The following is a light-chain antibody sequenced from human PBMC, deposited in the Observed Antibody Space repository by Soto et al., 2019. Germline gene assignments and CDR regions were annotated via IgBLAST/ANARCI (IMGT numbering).Light chain of an antibody. J-gene: IGLJ1*01. CDR3: SSYTSSSTPYV. CDR1: SSDVGGYNY. CDR2: DVS. Sequence: QSVLTQPASVSGSPGQSITISCTGTSSDVGGYNYVSWYQQHPGKAPKLMIYDVSNRPSGVSNRFSGSKSGNTASLTISGLQAXDEADYYCSSYTSSSTPYVFGTGTKVTVL. V-gene: IGLV2-14*01.